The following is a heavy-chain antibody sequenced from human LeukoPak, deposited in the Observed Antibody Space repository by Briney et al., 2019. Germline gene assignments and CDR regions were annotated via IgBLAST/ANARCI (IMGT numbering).Heavy chain of an antibody. Sequence: ASVKVSCKASGYTFTSYGISWVRQAPGHGLEWMGGIIPIFGTANYAQKFQGRVTITADKSTSTAYMELSSLRSEDTAVYYCARDRIQMATIDPYWYFDLWGRGTLVTVSS. J-gene: IGHJ2*01. CDR3: ARDRIQMATIDPYWYFDL. D-gene: IGHD5-24*01. CDR2: IIPIFGTA. V-gene: IGHV1-69*06. CDR1: GYTFTSYG.